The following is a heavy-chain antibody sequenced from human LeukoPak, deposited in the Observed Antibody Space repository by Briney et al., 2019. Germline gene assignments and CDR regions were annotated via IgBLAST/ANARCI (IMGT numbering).Heavy chain of an antibody. CDR2: ISDSGGTT. CDR1: GITLSNYG. D-gene: IGHD6-13*01. V-gene: IGHV3-23*01. J-gene: IGHJ4*02. CDR3: AKDILYSNTWYPFDC. Sequence: PGGSLRLSCAVSGITLSNYGMSWVRQAPGKGLEWVSGISDSGGTTNYADSVKGRFTVSRDNPKNTLYLQMNSLRAEDTAVYFCAKDILYSNTWYPFDCWGQGTLVAVSS.